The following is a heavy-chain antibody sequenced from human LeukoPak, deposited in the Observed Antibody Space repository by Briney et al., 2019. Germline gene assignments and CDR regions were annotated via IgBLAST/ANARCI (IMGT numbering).Heavy chain of an antibody. CDR2: IIPIFGTA. CDR1: GVTFSSYA. J-gene: IGHJ4*02. Sequence: SVKVSCKTSGVTFSSYAISWVRQAPGQGLEWMGGIIPIFGTANYAQKFQGRVTITTDESTSTAYMELSSLRSEDTAVYYCARSDVWSERLHFDYWGQGTLVTVSS. CDR3: ARSDVWSERLHFDY. D-gene: IGHD3-3*01. V-gene: IGHV1-69*05.